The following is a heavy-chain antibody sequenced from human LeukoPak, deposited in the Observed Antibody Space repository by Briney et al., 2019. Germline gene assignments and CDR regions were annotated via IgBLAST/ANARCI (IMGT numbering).Heavy chain of an antibody. V-gene: IGHV4-34*01. D-gene: IGHD1-26*01. CDR2: INHSGST. CDR1: GGSFSGYY. CDR3: ARGWEQRRFGYYYYYYMDV. J-gene: IGHJ6*03. Sequence: SETLSLTCAVYGGSFSGYYWSWIRQPPGKGLEWTGEINHSGSTNYNPSLKSRATISVDTSKNQFSLKLSSVTAADTAVYYCARGWEQRRFGYYYYYYMDVWGKGTTVTVSS.